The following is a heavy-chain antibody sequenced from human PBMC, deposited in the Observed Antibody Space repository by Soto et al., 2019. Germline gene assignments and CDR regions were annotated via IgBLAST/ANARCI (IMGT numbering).Heavy chain of an antibody. V-gene: IGHV3-74*01. CDR3: AIRASYDDRSGYFDY. D-gene: IGHD3-22*01. Sequence: EVQLVESGGGLVQPGGSLRLSCAASGFTFSSYWMHWVRQAPGKGLVWVSRINSDGSSTRYADSVKGRFTISRDNAKNTLYLQMNSLRAEDTAVYYCAIRASYDDRSGYFDYWCQGTLVTVSS. CDR2: INSDGSST. J-gene: IGHJ4*02. CDR1: GFTFSSYW.